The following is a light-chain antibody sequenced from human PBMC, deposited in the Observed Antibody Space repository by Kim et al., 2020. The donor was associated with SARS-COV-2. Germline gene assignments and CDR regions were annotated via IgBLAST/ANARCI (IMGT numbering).Light chain of an antibody. Sequence: SYELTQPPAVSVSLGQTASMSCSGDKLGDKYVFWYQQKAGQSPELFIYEDNKRPSGIPERFFGSNSGNTATLTISGTQAMDDADYYCQAWDNNIWVFGGGTQLTVL. CDR1: KLGDKY. J-gene: IGLJ3*02. CDR2: EDN. CDR3: QAWDNNIWV. V-gene: IGLV3-1*01.